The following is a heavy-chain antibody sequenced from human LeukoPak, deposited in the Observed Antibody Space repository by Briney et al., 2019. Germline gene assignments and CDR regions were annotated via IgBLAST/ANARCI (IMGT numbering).Heavy chain of an antibody. D-gene: IGHD3-22*01. CDR1: GFTFSSYA. CDR3: AKGDPYYYDSSGYYLGPVDY. V-gene: IGHV3-23*01. CDR2: ISGSGGST. J-gene: IGHJ4*02. Sequence: PGVSLRLSCAASGFTFSSYAMSWVHQAPGKGLEWVSAISGSGGSTYYVDSVKGRFTISRDNSKNTLYLQMNSLRAEDTAVYYCAKGDPYYYDSSGYYLGPVDYWGQGTLVTVSS.